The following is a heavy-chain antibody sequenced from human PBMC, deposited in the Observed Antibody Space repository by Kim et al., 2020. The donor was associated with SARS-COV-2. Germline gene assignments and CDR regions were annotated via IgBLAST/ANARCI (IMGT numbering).Heavy chain of an antibody. D-gene: IGHD2-15*01. Sequence: SETLCLTCTVSGGSISSYYWSWIRQPPGKGLEWIGYIYYSGSTNYNPSLKSRVTISVDTSKNQFSLKLSSVTAADTAVYYCARGNCSGGSCYPTSLDYWGQGTLVTVSS. J-gene: IGHJ4*02. CDR3: ARGNCSGGSCYPTSLDY. CDR1: GGSISSYY. CDR2: IYYSGST. V-gene: IGHV4-59*13.